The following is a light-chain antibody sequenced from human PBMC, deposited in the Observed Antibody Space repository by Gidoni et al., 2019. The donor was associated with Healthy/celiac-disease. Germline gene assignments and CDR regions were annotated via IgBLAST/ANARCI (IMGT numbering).Light chain of an antibody. CDR3: SSYTSSSTV. V-gene: IGLV2-14*01. J-gene: IGLJ2*01. CDR1: SSDVGGYNY. CDR2: EVS. Sequence: PASVSGSPGQSITISCTGTSSDVGGYNYVSWYQQHPGKAPKLMIYEVSNRPSGVPDRFSGSKSGNTASLTISGLQAEDEADYYCSSYTSSSTVFGGGTKLTV.